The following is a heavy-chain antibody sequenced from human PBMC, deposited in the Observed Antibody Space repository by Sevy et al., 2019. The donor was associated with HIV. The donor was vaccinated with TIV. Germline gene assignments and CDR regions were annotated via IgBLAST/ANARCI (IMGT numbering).Heavy chain of an antibody. V-gene: IGHV3-23*01. J-gene: IGHJ6*02. CDR1: GFTFSTYA. D-gene: IGHD2-2*01. Sequence: GGSLRLSCVASGFTFSTYAMSWVRQAPGKGLEWVSAISGSGGSTYYADSLKGRFTISRDKSKNTLYLQMNSLRVDDTAVFYCAKGDATFYGLDVWGQGTTVTVSS. CDR2: ISGSGGST. CDR3: AKGDATFYGLDV.